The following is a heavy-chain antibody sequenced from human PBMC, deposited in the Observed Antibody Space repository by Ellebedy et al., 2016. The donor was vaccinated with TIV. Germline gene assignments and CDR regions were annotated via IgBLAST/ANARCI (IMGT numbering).Heavy chain of an antibody. CDR1: GDSISSGDYY. J-gene: IGHJ4*02. CDR3: VRASTFGGVIAVEY. CDR2: IYYSGST. D-gene: IGHD3-16*02. V-gene: IGHV4-30-4*01. Sequence: SETLSLTCTVSGDSISSGDYYWSWIRQPPGKGLEWIGYIYYSGSTYYNPSLKSRVTISGDTSKNQFSLKLSSVTAADTAGYFCVRASTFGGVIAVEYWGQGTLVTVSS.